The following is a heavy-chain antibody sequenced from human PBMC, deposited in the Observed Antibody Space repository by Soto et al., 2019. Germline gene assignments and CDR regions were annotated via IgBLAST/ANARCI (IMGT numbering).Heavy chain of an antibody. Sequence: EGQLVESGGNLVRPGGSLRLSCEASGSVFSTYSMNWVRQAPGKGLEWISYISSTSGTIYYADSVKGRFTIFRDNAKNSLFLQMNGLRDDDTAVYYCANQKIRFSVAGTLYGLGVWGQGTTVTVSS. D-gene: IGHD6-19*01. CDR3: ANQKIRFSVAGTLYGLGV. CDR2: ISSTSGTI. CDR1: GSVFSTYS. V-gene: IGHV3-48*02. J-gene: IGHJ6*02.